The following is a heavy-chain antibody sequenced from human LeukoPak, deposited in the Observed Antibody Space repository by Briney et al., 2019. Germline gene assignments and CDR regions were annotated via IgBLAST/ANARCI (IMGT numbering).Heavy chain of an antibody. CDR3: ARLVTRGYYDSSGRRIDAFDI. Sequence: SETLSLTCTVSGGSISSYYWSWIRQPPGKGLEWIGYIYYSGGTNYNPSLKSRVTISVDTSKNQFSLKLSSVTAADTAVYYCARLVTRGYYDSSGRRIDAFDIWGQGTMVTVSS. D-gene: IGHD3-22*01. J-gene: IGHJ3*02. V-gene: IGHV4-59*01. CDR1: GGSISSYY. CDR2: IYYSGGT.